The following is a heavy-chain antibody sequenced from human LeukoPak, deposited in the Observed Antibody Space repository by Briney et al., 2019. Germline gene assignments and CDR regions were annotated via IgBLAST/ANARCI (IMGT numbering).Heavy chain of an antibody. J-gene: IGHJ3*01. Sequence: GGSLRLSWAASGFTFSSNAMSWVRQAPGKGLEWVSTISGNYGSTYYADSVKGRFTISRDNFKNTVFLRMNSLRAEDTAVYYCPKVVLLLTASDAIDFWGQGTKVTVSS. CDR3: PKVVLLLTASDAIDF. V-gene: IGHV3-23*01. D-gene: IGHD2-21*02. CDR1: GFTFSSNA. CDR2: ISGNYGST.